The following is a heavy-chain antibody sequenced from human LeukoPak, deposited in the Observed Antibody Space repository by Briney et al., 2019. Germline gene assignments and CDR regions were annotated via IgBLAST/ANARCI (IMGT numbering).Heavy chain of an antibody. V-gene: IGHV3-15*01. CDR3: ARAKDPSGPNAFDF. J-gene: IGHJ3*01. CDR1: GLTFSNAW. CDR2: IKSKTDGETT. Sequence: PGGSLRLSCVASGLTFSNAWMSWVRQAPGKGLEWVGRIKSKTDGETTDFAAPVKGRFTISRDDSKNTLYLQMNSLKTEDTAVYYCARAKDPSGPNAFDFWGQGTMVTVSS. D-gene: IGHD1-26*01.